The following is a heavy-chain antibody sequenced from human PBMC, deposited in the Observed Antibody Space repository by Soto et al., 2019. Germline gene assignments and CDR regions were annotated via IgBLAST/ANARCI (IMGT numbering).Heavy chain of an antibody. CDR3: ARGSPSELELGWFDP. CDR1: GATFSSYA. CDR2: IIPIFGTA. J-gene: IGHJ5*02. D-gene: IGHD1-7*01. Sequence: GASVKVSCKASGATFSSYAISWVRQAPGQGLEWMGGIIPIFGTANYAQKFQGRVTITADESTSTAYMELSSLRSEDTAVYYCARGSPSELELGWFDPWGQGTLVTVSS. V-gene: IGHV1-69*13.